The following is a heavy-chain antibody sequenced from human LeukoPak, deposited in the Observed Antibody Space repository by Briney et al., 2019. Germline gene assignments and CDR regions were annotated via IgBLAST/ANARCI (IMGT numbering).Heavy chain of an antibody. CDR1: GYSFSNYW. J-gene: IGHJ5*02. CDR2: IHPGDSDT. Sequence: GESLRISCQGSGYSFSNYWIDWVRQMSGRGLELMVTIHPGDSDTRYRPSFQGHFTMSADKSINTAYLQWSSLKASDSAIYYCARHGSVGALYSWFDPWGQGTLVTVS. V-gene: IGHV5-51*01. D-gene: IGHD1-26*01. CDR3: ARHGSVGALYSWFDP.